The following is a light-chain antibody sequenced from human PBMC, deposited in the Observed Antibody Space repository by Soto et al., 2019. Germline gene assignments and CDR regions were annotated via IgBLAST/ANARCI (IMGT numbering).Light chain of an antibody. CDR3: QQYKSWPIT. CDR1: ETVTGKY. Sequence: EIVLTQSPGTLSLSPGDRATLSCRASETVTGKYLAWYQQKAGQAPRLLIFAASNRATGIPDRFSGSGSGTDFTLTISRLEPEDFAVYYCQQYKSWPITFGQGTRLEI. CDR2: AAS. V-gene: IGKV3-20*01. J-gene: IGKJ5*01.